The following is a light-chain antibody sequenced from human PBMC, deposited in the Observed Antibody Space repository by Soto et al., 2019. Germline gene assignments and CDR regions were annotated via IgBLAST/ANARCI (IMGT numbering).Light chain of an antibody. J-gene: IGKJ1*01. CDR3: QPYNSYSPWT. CDR1: QSISSW. V-gene: IGKV1-5*03. Sequence: DIQMTQSPSTLSASVGDRVTITCRASQSISSWVAWYQQKPGKAPKLLIYKASSLESGVPSRFSGSRSGTQFTLTISSLQPDYFATYYCQPYNSYSPWTFGQGTTVEIK. CDR2: KAS.